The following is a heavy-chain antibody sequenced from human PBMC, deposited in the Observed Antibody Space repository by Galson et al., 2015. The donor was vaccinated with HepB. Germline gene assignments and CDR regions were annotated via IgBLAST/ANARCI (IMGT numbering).Heavy chain of an antibody. CDR2: ISGSGGST. D-gene: IGHD6-13*01. J-gene: IGHJ4*02. CDR3: VKEGGIAAAGSKEVVDY. CDR1: GFTFSTYA. Sequence: SLRLSCAASGFTFSTYAMSWVRQAPGKGLDWVSAISGSGGSTYYADSVKGRFTISRDNSKNTLYLQMNSLRAEDTAVYYCVKEGGIAAAGSKEVVDYWSQGTLVTVSS. V-gene: IGHV3-23*01.